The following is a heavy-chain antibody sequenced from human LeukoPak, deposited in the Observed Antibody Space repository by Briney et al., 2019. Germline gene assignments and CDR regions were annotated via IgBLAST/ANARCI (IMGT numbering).Heavy chain of an antibody. J-gene: IGHJ4*02. Sequence: GGSLRLSCAASGFTFSSYSMNRVRQAPGKVLEWVSAISGNGGSTFDADSVKGRFTISRDNSKNTLYLQMNSLRAEDTAIYYCAKDVFELYDIYDHWGQGTLVTVSS. CDR1: GFTFSSYS. CDR2: ISGNGGST. CDR3: AKDVFELYDIYDH. D-gene: IGHD3-9*01. V-gene: IGHV3-23*01.